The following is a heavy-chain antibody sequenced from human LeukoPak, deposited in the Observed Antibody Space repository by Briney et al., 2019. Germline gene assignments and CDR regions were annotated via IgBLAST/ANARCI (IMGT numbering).Heavy chain of an antibody. D-gene: IGHD3-10*02. Sequence: GGSLRLSCAASGFTFSSYWMSWVRQAPGKGLEWVANIKQDGSEKYYVDSVKGRFTISRDNAKNSLYLQINSLRAEDTAVYYCAELGITMIGGVWGKGTTVTISS. CDR1: GFTFSSYW. V-gene: IGHV3-7*01. CDR2: IKQDGSEK. J-gene: IGHJ6*04. CDR3: AELGITMIGGV.